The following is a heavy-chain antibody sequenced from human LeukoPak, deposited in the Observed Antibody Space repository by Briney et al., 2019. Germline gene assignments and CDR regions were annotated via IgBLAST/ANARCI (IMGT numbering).Heavy chain of an antibody. V-gene: IGHV1-18*01. J-gene: IGHJ4*02. CDR1: GYTFTSYG. CDR2: ISAYNGNT. D-gene: IGHD6-19*01. CDR3: ARGAGTGGNYFDY. Sequence: GASVKVSCKASGYTFTSYGISWVRQAPGQGLEWMGWISAYNGNTSYAQKFQGRVTITRDTSASTAYMELSSLRSEDTAVYYCARGAGTGGNYFDYWGQGTLVTVSS.